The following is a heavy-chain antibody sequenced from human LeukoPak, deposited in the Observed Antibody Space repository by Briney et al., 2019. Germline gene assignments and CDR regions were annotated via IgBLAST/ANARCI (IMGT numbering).Heavy chain of an antibody. J-gene: IGHJ5*02. CDR2: INPNSGGT. V-gene: IGHV1-2*02. D-gene: IGHD3-10*01. Sequence: ASVKVSCKASGYTFAGYYMHWVRQAPGQGLEWMGWINPNSGGTNYAQKFQGRVTMTRDMSTSTDYMELSSLRSEDTAVYYCARDNSVGDIAWWFDPWGQGTLVTVSS. CDR1: GYTFAGYY. CDR3: ARDNSVGDIAWWFDP.